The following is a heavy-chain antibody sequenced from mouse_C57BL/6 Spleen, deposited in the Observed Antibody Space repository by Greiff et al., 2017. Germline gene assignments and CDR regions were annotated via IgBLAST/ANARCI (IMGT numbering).Heavy chain of an antibody. D-gene: IGHD1-1*01. V-gene: IGHV7-3*01. CDR2: IRNKANGYTT. CDR1: GFTFTDYY. Sequence: EVQRVESGGGLVQPGGSLSLSCAASGFTFTDYYMSWVRQPPGKALEWLGFIRNKANGYTTEYSASVKGRFTISRDNSQSILYLQMNALRAEDSATYYCARGSSPYYFDYWGQGTTLTVSS. CDR3: ARGSSPYYFDY. J-gene: IGHJ2*01.